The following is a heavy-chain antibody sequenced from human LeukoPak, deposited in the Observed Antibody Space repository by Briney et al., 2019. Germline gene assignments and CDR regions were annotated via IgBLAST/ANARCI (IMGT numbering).Heavy chain of an antibody. CDR2: IYSGGST. V-gene: IGHV3-53*01. Sequence: GGSLRLSCAASGFTVSSNYMSWVRQAPGKGLEWVSVIYSGGSTYYADSVKGRFTISRDNSKNTLYLQMNSLRAEDTAVYYCARVGYSYGYGNFDYWGQGTLVTVSS. CDR1: GFTVSSNY. CDR3: ARVGYSYGYGNFDY. J-gene: IGHJ4*02. D-gene: IGHD5-18*01.